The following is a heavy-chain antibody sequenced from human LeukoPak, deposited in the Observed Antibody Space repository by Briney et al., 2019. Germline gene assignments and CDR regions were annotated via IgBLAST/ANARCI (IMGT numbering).Heavy chain of an antibody. J-gene: IGHJ5*02. Sequence: ASVKVSCKASGYTFTSYGISWVRQAPGQGLEWMGWISAYNGNTNYAQKLQGRVTMTTDTSTSTAYMELRSLRSDDTAVYYCARRDYDILTGYYTFDPWGQGTLVTVSS. D-gene: IGHD3-9*01. CDR1: GYTFTSYG. V-gene: IGHV1-18*01. CDR3: ARRDYDILTGYYTFDP. CDR2: ISAYNGNT.